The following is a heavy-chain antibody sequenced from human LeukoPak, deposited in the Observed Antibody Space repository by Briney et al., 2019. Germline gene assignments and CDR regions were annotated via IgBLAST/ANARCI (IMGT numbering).Heavy chain of an antibody. Sequence: ASVKVSCKASGYTFTGHYMHWVRQAPGQGLEWMGWINPTSGGTNYARMLQGRVNMTSDKSLHPPYLELSSRRSDDTAVYYCARDGRLTYYDATSPHHKHRGHGTLVTVSS. CDR1: GYTFTGHY. CDR2: INPTSGGT. D-gene: IGHD3-16*01. CDR3: ARDGRLTYYDATSPHHKH. J-gene: IGHJ4*01. V-gene: IGHV1-2*02.